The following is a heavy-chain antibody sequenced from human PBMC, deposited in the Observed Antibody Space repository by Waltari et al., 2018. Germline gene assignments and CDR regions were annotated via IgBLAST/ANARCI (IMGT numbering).Heavy chain of an antibody. Sequence: QMQLQASGPGLVKPSEPLSLTCTVSGGSISSSHYYWGWIRQPPGKGLVWIGNIYYSGSTYYNPSLKSRLTISVDTSKNQFSLTLRSVTAADTAVYYCARLPISLGVGSVFDIWGQGTMVTVSS. CDR2: IYYSGST. CDR3: ARLPISLGVGSVFDI. V-gene: IGHV4-39*01. D-gene: IGHD2-15*01. CDR1: GGSISSSHYY. J-gene: IGHJ3*02.